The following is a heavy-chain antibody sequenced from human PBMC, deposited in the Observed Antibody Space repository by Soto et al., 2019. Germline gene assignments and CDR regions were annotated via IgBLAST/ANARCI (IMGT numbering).Heavy chain of an antibody. CDR1: GYSISSGYY. V-gene: IGHV4-38-2*01. J-gene: IGHJ4*02. CDR3: ARFEDDRSGYYFDY. D-gene: IGHD3-22*01. CDR2: IYHSGST. Sequence: PSETLSLTCAVSGYSISSGYYWGWIRQPPGKGLEWIGSIYHSGSTYYNPSLKSRVTISVDTSKNQFSLKLSSVTAADTAVYYCARFEDDRSGYYFDYWGQGTRVTVSS.